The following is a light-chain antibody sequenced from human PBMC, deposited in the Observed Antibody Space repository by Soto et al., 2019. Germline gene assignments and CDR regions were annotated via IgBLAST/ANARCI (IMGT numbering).Light chain of an antibody. CDR2: AAS. CDR3: LQDYNYPWT. J-gene: IGKJ1*01. V-gene: IGKV1-6*01. CDR1: QGIRND. Sequence: AIQMTQSPSSLSASVGDRVTITCRASQGIRNDLGWYQQKPGKAPKLLIYAASSLQSGVPSRFRGSGSGTDFTLTNSSLQTEDFATYYCLQDYNYPWTFGQGTKVEIK.